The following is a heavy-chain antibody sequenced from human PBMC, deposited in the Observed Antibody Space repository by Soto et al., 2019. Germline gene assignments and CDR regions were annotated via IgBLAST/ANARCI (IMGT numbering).Heavy chain of an antibody. V-gene: IGHV3-30*18. CDR2: ISYDGSNK. CDR1: GFTFSSYG. J-gene: IGHJ6*02. D-gene: IGHD3-10*01. CDR3: AKDSGLYGMDV. Sequence: QVQLVESGGGVVQPGRSPRLSCAASGFTFSSYGMHWVRQAPGKGLEWVAVISYDGSNKYYADSVKGRFTISRDNSKNTLYLQMNSLRAEDTAVYYCAKDSGLYGMDVWGQGTTVTVSS.